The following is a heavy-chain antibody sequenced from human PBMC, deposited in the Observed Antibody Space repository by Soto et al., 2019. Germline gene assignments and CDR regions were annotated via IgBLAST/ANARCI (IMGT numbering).Heavy chain of an antibody. CDR3: AHTVGLVVVTSEDEYFQH. V-gene: IGHV2-5*02. Sequence: SGPTLGNPTQTLTLTCTFSGFSLSTSGVGVGWIRQPPGKALEWLAVIYWDDDKGYSPSLKNRLTITKDTSKNQVVLTMTNMDPVDTATYYCAHTVGLVVVTSEDEYFQHWGQGTQVTVSS. D-gene: IGHD2-15*01. CDR1: GFSLSTSGVG. CDR2: IYWDDDK. J-gene: IGHJ1*01.